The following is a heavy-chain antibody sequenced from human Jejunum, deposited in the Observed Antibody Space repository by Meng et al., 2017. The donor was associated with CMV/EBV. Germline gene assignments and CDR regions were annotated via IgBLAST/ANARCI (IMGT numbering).Heavy chain of an antibody. D-gene: IGHD1-14*01. V-gene: IGHV3-74*01. Sequence: LSWAASGFTFSSYWMHWVRQAPGKGLLWVSRISTDGKSATYADSVKGRLTISRDNAKNTLYLQMSNLRAEDTAVSYCAAGFNRADYWGQGTLVTVSS. CDR1: GFTFSSYW. J-gene: IGHJ4*02. CDR2: ISTDGKSA. CDR3: AAGFNRADY.